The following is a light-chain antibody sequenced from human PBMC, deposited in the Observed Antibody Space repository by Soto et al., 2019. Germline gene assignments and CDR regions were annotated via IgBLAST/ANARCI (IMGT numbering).Light chain of an antibody. CDR2: DAS. V-gene: IGKV3-15*01. J-gene: IGKJ2*01. CDR3: QQYNTWPPYT. CDR1: QSVSSN. Sequence: DIVMTQSPGTLSVSPGERATLSCRASQSVSSNLARYQQKPGQAPRLLIYDASTRATGIPARFSGSGSGTDFTLSISSLQSEDFAVYFCQQYNTWPPYTFGQGTKLEI.